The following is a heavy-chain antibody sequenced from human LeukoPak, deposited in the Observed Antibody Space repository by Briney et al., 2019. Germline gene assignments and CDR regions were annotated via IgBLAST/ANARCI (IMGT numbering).Heavy chain of an antibody. CDR3: ARVGFGSYYNFDY. J-gene: IGHJ4*02. Sequence: SETLSLTCTVSGYSISSGYYWGWIRQPPGKGLEWIGSIYHSGSTYYNPSLKSRVTISVDTSKDQFSLKLSSVTAADTAVYYCARVGFGSYYNFDYWGQGTLVTVSS. V-gene: IGHV4-38-2*02. CDR2: IYHSGST. D-gene: IGHD3-10*01. CDR1: GYSISSGYY.